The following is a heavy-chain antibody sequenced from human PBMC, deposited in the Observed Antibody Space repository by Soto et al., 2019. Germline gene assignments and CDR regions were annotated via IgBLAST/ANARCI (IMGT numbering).Heavy chain of an antibody. CDR3: AKDRRAYDSSGYYYFDY. J-gene: IGHJ4*02. D-gene: IGHD3-22*01. Sequence: GGSLRLSCAASGFTFSSYAMSWVRQAPGKGLEWVSAISGSGGSTYYADSVKGRFTISRDNSKNTLDLQMNSLRVEDTAVYYCAKDRRAYDSSGYYYFDYWGQGTLVTVSS. CDR1: GFTFSSYA. V-gene: IGHV3-23*01. CDR2: ISGSGGST.